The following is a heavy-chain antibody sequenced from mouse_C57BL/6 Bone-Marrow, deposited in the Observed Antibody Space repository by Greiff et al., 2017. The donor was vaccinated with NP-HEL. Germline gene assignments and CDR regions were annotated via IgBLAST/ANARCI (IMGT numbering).Heavy chain of an antibody. CDR3: ARSHYYGSSYGYFDY. V-gene: IGHV1-63*01. Sequence: QVHVKQSGAELVRPGTSVKMSCKASGYTFTNYWIGWAKQRPGHGLEWIGDIYPGGGYTNYNEKFKGKATLTADKSSSTAYMQFSSLTSEDSAIYYCARSHYYGSSYGYFDYWGQGTTLTVSS. CDR1: GYTFTNYW. J-gene: IGHJ2*01. D-gene: IGHD1-1*01. CDR2: IYPGGGYT.